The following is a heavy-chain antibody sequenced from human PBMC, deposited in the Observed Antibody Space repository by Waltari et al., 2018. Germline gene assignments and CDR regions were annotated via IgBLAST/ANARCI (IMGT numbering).Heavy chain of an antibody. CDR2: INHSGNT. J-gene: IGHJ6*02. V-gene: IGHV4-34*01. Sequence: VQLQQWGAGLLKPSETLSLTCAVACPTFTVYYWSWLHHSPGKGLEWIGEINHSGNTNYNPSLRSRVAISVDTPKKQFSLKVTSVSAADTAVYYCARLEDCTGGNCYSGNHYAVDVWGPGTRVTVSS. CDR1: CPTFTVYY. D-gene: IGHD2-15*01. CDR3: ARLEDCTGGNCYSGNHYAVDV.